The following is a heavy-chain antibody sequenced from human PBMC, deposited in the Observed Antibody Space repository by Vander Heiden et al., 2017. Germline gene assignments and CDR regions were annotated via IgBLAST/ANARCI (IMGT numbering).Heavy chain of an antibody. V-gene: IGHV1-46*01. Sequence: QVQLVQSGTDVKKPGASVKVSCRTSGFTFTSYYIHWVRQAPGQGLEWLGRVNPSNGYTMYAQKFRGRITMTRDTSTSAVYMELSSLRSDDTAMYYCARDLHLGRNSGWLPNYWGQGTLVSVSS. J-gene: IGHJ4*02. CDR3: ARDLHLGRNSGWLPNY. CDR1: GFTFTSYY. CDR2: VNPSNGYT. D-gene: IGHD5-12*01.